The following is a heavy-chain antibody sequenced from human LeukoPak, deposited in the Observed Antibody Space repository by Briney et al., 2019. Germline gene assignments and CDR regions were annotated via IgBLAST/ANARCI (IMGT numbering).Heavy chain of an antibody. CDR1: GYTFTGYY. CDR2: INPNSGGT. D-gene: IGHD3-10*01. J-gene: IGHJ5*02. Sequence: GASVKVSCKASGYTFTGYYLYWVRQAPGQGLEWMGRINPNSGGTNYAQKFQGRVTMTRDTSISTAYMELSRLRSDDTAVYYCASCITMVRGVENWFDPWGQGTLVAVSS. CDR3: ASCITMVRGVENWFDP. V-gene: IGHV1-2*02.